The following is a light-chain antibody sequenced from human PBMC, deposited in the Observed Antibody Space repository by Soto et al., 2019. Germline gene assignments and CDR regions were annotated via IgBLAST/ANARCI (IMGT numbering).Light chain of an antibody. V-gene: IGKV3-20*01. CDR2: GAS. CDR3: QHYGSSPET. Sequence: EIVLTQSPGTLSLSPGERATLSCRASQSVSSNYLAWYQQKPGQAPRLLSYGASSRATGIPDRFSGSGSGTEFTLTISRLEPEDFAVYYCQHYGSSPETFGQGTKVDIK. CDR1: QSVSSNY. J-gene: IGKJ1*01.